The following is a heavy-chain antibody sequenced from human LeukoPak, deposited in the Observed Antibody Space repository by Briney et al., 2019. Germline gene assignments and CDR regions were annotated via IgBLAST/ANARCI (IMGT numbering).Heavy chain of an antibody. Sequence: ASVKVSCKASGYTFTSYGISWVRQAPGQGLEWMGWISAYNGNTNYAQKLQGRVTMTTDTSTSTAYMELRSLRSDDTAVYYCARDLGRLGDSSGLFDYWGQGTLVTVSS. D-gene: IGHD3-22*01. J-gene: IGHJ4*02. CDR3: ARDLGRLGDSSGLFDY. V-gene: IGHV1-18*01. CDR2: ISAYNGNT. CDR1: GYTFTSYG.